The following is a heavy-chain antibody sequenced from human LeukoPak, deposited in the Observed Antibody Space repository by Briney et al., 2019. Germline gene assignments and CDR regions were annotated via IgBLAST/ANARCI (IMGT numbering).Heavy chain of an antibody. CDR2: VKGGGGST. Sequence: PGGSLRLSCAASGFTFTNYAMSWVRQAPGKGLQWVSRVKGGGGSTTYADSVKGRFTISRDNSKNTLYLQLNSLRAEDTAVYYCAKSGTACSGGSYYSHYFDFWGQGTLVTVSS. CDR1: GFTFTNYA. V-gene: IGHV3-23*01. CDR3: AKSGTACSGGSYYSHYFDF. D-gene: IGHD2-15*01. J-gene: IGHJ4*02.